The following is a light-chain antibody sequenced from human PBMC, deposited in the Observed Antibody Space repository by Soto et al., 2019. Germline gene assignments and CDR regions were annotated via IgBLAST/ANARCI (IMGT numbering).Light chain of an antibody. Sequence: EILMTQSPATLSVSPGERATLSCRASQSVSSDLAWYHQKPGQAARLLIYGTSNRATGIPARFSGSGSGTDFTLTISSLEPEDFADYYCQQHSSWLLITFGQGTRLEIK. CDR3: QQHSSWLLIT. CDR1: QSVSSD. CDR2: GTS. V-gene: IGKV3-11*01. J-gene: IGKJ5*01.